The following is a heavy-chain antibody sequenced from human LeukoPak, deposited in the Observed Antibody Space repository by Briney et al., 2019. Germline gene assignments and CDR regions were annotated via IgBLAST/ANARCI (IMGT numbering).Heavy chain of an antibody. V-gene: IGHV3-48*01. CDR1: GFTFSSYS. D-gene: IGHD3-10*01. CDR3: AREGYYGSGSYGY. CDR2: ISSSSSTI. J-gene: IGHJ4*02. Sequence: GGSLRLSCAASGFTFSSYSMNWVRQAPGKGLEWVSYISSSSSTIYYADSVKGRFTISRDNAKNSLYLQMNSLRAEDTAVYYCAREGYYGSGSYGYWGQGTLVTVSS.